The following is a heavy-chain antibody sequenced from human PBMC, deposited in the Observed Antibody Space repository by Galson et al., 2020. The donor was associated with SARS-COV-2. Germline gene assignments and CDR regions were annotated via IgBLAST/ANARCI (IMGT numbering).Heavy chain of an antibody. CDR3: SVFIAGLPH. V-gene: IGHV3-23*01. D-gene: IGHD2-15*01. CDR1: GFTFDTYA. J-gene: IGHJ4*02. CDR2: IGNDGFLT. Sequence: GESLKISCAASGFTFDTYAMGWVRQAPGKGLEWISTIGNDGFLTYYPDSVKGRFTISRDSSRQTLYLDMDSLRAEDTAIYYCSVFIAGLPHWGQGTLVTVSS.